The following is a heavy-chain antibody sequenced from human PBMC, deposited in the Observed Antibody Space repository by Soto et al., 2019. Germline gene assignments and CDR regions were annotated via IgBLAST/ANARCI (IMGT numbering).Heavy chain of an antibody. D-gene: IGHD2-15*01. CDR3: AKGGADIVVVVAATDYYYMDV. J-gene: IGHJ6*03. Sequence: GGSLRLSCAASGFTFSSYAMSWVRQAPGKGLEWVSAISGSGGSTYYADSVKGRFTISRDNSKNTLYLQMNSLRAEDTAVYYCAKGGADIVVVVAATDYYYMDVWGKGTTVTVPS. V-gene: IGHV3-23*01. CDR2: ISGSGGST. CDR1: GFTFSSYA.